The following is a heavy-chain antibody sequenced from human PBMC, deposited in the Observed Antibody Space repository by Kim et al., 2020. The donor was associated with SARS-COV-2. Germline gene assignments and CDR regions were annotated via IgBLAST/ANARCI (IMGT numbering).Heavy chain of an antibody. Sequence: GGSLRLSCAASGFTFSSYAMSWVRQAPGKGLTWVSAISGSGDRIYYADSVKGRFTISRDNSKNALYLQMSSLRAEDTAVYYCAKVIGSTYVSDDFGIWGQGTEVTVSS. CDR2: ISGSGDRI. CDR3: AKVIGSTYVSDDFGI. D-gene: IGHD5-18*01. CDR1: GFTFSSYA. V-gene: IGHV3-23*01. J-gene: IGHJ3*02.